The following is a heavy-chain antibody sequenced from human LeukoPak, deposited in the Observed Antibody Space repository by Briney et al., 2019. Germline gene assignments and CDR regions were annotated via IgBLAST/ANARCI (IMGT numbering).Heavy chain of an antibody. J-gene: IGHJ4*02. CDR3: ARDSHNWNDGVYYFDY. V-gene: IGHV3-30-3*01. Sequence: GGALRLSCAASGFTFSSYAMHWVRQAPGKGLEWGAVISYEGSNKYYADSVKGRFTISRDNSKNTLYLQMNSLRAEDTAVYYCARDSHNWNDGVYYFDYWGQGTLVTVSS. CDR2: ISYEGSNK. D-gene: IGHD1-1*01. CDR1: GFTFSSYA.